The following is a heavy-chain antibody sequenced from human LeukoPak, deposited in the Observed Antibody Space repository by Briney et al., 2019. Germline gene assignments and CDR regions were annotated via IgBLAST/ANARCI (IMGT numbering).Heavy chain of an antibody. CDR3: AREKLWVRYWFDP. J-gene: IGHJ5*02. Sequence: ASVKVSCKASGYTFTGYYMHWVRQAPGQGLEWMGWINPNSGGTNYAQKFQGRVTMTRDTSISTAYMELSRLRSDDTAVYYCAREKLWVRYWFDPWGQGTLVTVSS. D-gene: IGHD6-6*01. V-gene: IGHV1-2*02. CDR2: INPNSGGT. CDR1: GYTFTGYY.